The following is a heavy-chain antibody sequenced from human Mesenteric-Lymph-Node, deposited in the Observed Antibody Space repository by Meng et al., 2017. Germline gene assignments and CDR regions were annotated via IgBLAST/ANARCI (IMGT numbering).Heavy chain of an antibody. Sequence: SETLSLTCTVSGGSISSGNYWTWIRQHPGKGLEWIGYIYYSGTTYYNPSLKSRVTISVDTSKNQSSLKLISVTAADAAVYYCARDTSGYYWFDPWGQGTLVTVSS. V-gene: IGHV4-31*03. J-gene: IGHJ5*02. CDR1: GGSISSGNY. CDR2: IYYSGTT. D-gene: IGHD3-22*01. CDR3: ARDTSGYYWFDP.